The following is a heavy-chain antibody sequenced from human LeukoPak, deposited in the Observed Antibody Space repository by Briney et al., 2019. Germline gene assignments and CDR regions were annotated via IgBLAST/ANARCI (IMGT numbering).Heavy chain of an antibody. CDR2: ISSSSSYT. D-gene: IGHD2-2*01. V-gene: IGHV3-11*06. CDR1: GFTFSDYY. J-gene: IGHJ3*02. CDR3: ARDERGYCSSTSCLHDAFDI. Sequence: GGSLRFSCAASGFTFSDYYMSWIRQAPGKGLEWVSYISSSSSYTNYADSVKGRFTISRDNAKNSLYLQMNSLRAEDTAVYYCARDERGYCSSTSCLHDAFDIWGQGTMVTVSS.